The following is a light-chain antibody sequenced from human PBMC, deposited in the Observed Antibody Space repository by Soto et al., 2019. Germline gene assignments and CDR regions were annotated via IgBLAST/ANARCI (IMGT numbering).Light chain of an antibody. CDR2: DVS. CDR1: SSDVGGYNY. Sequence: ALTQPRSVSGSPGQSVTISCTGTSSDVGGYNYVSWYQQHPGKAPKLMIYDVSKRPSGVPDRFSGSKSGNTASLTISGLQAEYEADYYCCSYAGSYTLYVFGTGTKVTVL. J-gene: IGLJ1*01. CDR3: CSYAGSYTLYV. V-gene: IGLV2-11*01.